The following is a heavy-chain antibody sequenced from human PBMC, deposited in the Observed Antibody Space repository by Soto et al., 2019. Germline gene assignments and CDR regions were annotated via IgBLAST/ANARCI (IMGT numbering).Heavy chain of an antibody. CDR3: ARSPPYYYDSSGDAFDI. J-gene: IGHJ3*02. D-gene: IGHD3-22*01. Sequence: SETLSLTCTVSGGSISSYYWSWIRQPPGKGLEWIGYIYYSGSTNYNPSLKSRVTISVDTSKDQFSLKLSSVTAADTAVYYCARSPPYYYDSSGDAFDIWGKGQWSPSPQ. V-gene: IGHV4-59*01. CDR2: IYYSGST. CDR1: GGSISSYY.